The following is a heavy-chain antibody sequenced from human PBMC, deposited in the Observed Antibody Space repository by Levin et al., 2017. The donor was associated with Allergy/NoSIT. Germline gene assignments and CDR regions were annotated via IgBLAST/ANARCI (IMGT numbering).Heavy chain of an antibody. J-gene: IGHJ6*02. V-gene: IGHV3-30*18. CDR2: ISYDGSNK. CDR1: GFTFSSYG. CDR3: AKDQAGYGYGDYEYYYYYGMDV. D-gene: IGHD4-17*01. Sequence: QTGGSLRLSCAASGFTFSSYGMHWVRQAPGKGLEWVAVISYDGSNKYYADSVKGRFTISRDNSKNTLYLQMNSLRAEDTAVYYCAKDQAGYGYGDYEYYYYYGMDVWGQGTTVTVSS.